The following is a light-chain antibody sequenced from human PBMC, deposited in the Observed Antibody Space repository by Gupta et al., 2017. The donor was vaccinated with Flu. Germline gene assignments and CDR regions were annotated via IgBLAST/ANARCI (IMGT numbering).Light chain of an antibody. CDR1: SSNIGRNT. J-gene: IGLJ3*02. CDR2: YND. CDR3: ASSDDSLNAWV. Sequence: QSVLPQPPSASGTPGQRVPISCSGSSSNIGRNTVNWYHQLPGTAPQLLIYYNDQRSSAVPARFSGSKSGTSASLAISGLQAEDEADYYCASSDDSLNAWVFGGGTKVTVL. V-gene: IGLV1-44*01.